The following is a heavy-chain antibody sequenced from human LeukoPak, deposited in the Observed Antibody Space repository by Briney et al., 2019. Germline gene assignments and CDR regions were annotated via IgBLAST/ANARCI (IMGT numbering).Heavy chain of an antibody. D-gene: IGHD2-8*01. J-gene: IGHJ4*02. Sequence: PGRSLRLSCATSGFIFENYAMTWVRQAPGKGLEWLGFIRSKGFGGTAQYAASVKGRFTISRDNSERVAYLEMDSLKIEDTAVYFCYRDVNGSPYWGQGTLVTVSS. CDR3: YRDVNGSPY. CDR2: IRSKGFGGTA. CDR1: GFIFENYA. V-gene: IGHV3-49*04.